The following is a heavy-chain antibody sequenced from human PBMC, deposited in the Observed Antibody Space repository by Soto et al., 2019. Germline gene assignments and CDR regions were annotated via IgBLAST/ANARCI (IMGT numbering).Heavy chain of an antibody. CDR2: INPSGGST. J-gene: IGHJ6*03. D-gene: IGHD3-10*01. CDR1: GYTFTIYY. Sequence: GASVKVSCKASGYTFTIYYMHWVRQAPGQGLEWMGIINPSGGSTSYAQKFQGRVTMTRDTSTSTVYMELSSLRSEDTAVYYCALGWGDSSGSYYSFLYYMDVWGKGTTVTVSS. V-gene: IGHV1-46*03. CDR3: ALGWGDSSGSYYSFLYYMDV.